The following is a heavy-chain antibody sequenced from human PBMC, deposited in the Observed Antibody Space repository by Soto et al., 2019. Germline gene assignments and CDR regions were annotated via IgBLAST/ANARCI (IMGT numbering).Heavy chain of an antibody. J-gene: IGHJ4*02. Sequence: PGGSLRLSCAASGFTFSSYAMSWVRQAPGKGLEWVSAISGSGGSTYYADSVKGRFTISRDNSKNTLYLQMNSLRAEDTAVYYCVKDPRYCRGTSCYWGQGTLVTVSS. CDR1: GFTFSSYA. D-gene: IGHD2-2*01. V-gene: IGHV3-23*01. CDR3: VKDPRYCRGTSCY. CDR2: ISGSGGST.